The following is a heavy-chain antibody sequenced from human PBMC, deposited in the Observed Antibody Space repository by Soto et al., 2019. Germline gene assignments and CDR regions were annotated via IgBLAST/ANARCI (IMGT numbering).Heavy chain of an antibody. Sequence: EAQLLESGGGLVQPGGSLRLSCAASGFTFNLYTISWVRQAPGKGLQWVSAVSGSGDTAYYADSVRGRFTISRDNSKDPVSLQLNSVRAEDTAVYYCATILLGYCSGGSCNFPDYYSGMDVWGQGTTVTVSS. CDR2: VSGSGDTA. CDR1: GFTFNLYT. J-gene: IGHJ6*02. V-gene: IGHV3-23*01. CDR3: ATILLGYCSGGSCNFPDYYSGMDV. D-gene: IGHD2-15*01.